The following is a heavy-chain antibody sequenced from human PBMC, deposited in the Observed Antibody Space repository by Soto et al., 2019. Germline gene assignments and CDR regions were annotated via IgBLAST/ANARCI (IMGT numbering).Heavy chain of an antibody. CDR1: GFTFDDYA. J-gene: IGHJ4*02. CDR3: ARGQASTWGPVDY. D-gene: IGHD2-2*01. CDR2: ISWNSGSI. V-gene: IGHV3-9*01. Sequence: EVQLVESGGGLVQTGRSLRLSCAASGFTFDDYAMYWVLQAPGKGLEWVSGISWNSGSIAYADSVKGRFTISRDNAKHSLYLQMNSLRAEDTALYYCARGQASTWGPVDYWGQGTLVTVSS.